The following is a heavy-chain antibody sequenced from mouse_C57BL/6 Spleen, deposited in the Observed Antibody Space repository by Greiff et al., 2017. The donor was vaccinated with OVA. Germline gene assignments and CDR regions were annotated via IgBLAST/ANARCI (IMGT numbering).Heavy chain of an antibody. Sequence: EVQLQQSGPELVKPGASVKMSCKASGYTFTDYNMHWVKQSHGKSLEWIGYINPNNGGYSYNQKFKGKATFTVNKSSSTAYMELRSLTSEDSAVYYCARGITTVVANFDVWGTGTTVTVSS. J-gene: IGHJ1*03. V-gene: IGHV1-22*01. CDR1: GYTFTDYN. CDR2: INPNNGGY. CDR3: ARGITTVVANFDV. D-gene: IGHD1-1*01.